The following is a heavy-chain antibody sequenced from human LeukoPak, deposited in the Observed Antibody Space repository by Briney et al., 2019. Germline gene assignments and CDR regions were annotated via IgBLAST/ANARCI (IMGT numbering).Heavy chain of an antibody. V-gene: IGHV1-18*01. CDR2: ISAYNGNT. CDR1: GYTFTSYG. D-gene: IGHD2-2*03. Sequence: ASVKVSCKASGYTFTSYGISWVRQAPGQGLEWMGWISAYNGNTNYAQKLQGRVTMTTDTSTSTAYMELSSLRAEDTAVYYCAKDGDSKLHGYYFDYWGQGTLVTVSS. CDR3: AKDGDSKLHGYYFDY. J-gene: IGHJ4*02.